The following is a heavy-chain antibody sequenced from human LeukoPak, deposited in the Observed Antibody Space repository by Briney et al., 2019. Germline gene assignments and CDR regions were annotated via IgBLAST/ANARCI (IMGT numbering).Heavy chain of an antibody. V-gene: IGHV3-11*01. CDR1: GFTFSDYY. CDR3: ARASSEGGLDY. J-gene: IGHJ4*02. D-gene: IGHD1-26*01. Sequence: PGGTLRLSCAASGFTFSDYYMSWIRQAPGQGLEWVSYISSSGSTIYYADSVKGRFTISRDNAKNSLYLQMDSLRAEDTAVYYCARASSEGGLDYWGQGTLVTVSS. CDR2: ISSSGSTI.